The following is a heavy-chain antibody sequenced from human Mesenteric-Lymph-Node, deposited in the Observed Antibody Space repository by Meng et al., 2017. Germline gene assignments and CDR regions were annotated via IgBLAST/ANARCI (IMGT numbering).Heavy chain of an antibody. V-gene: IGHV3-11*04. CDR1: GFTFSDYY. CDR3: ARGTIIAAAGYDY. Sequence: GESLKISCAASGFTFSDYYMSWIRQAPGKGLEWVSYVSSSGNTIYYADSVKGRFTISRDNAKNSLFLQMNSLRAEDTAVYYCARGTIIAAAGYDYWGQGTMVTVSS. CDR2: VSSSGNTI. J-gene: IGHJ4*02. D-gene: IGHD6-13*01.